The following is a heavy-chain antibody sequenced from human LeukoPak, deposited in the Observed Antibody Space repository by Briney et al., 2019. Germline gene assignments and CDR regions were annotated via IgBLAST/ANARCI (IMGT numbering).Heavy chain of an antibody. CDR1: GFTFSSYA. D-gene: IGHD4-23*01. Sequence: GGSLRLSCAASGFTFSSYAMHWVRQAPGKGLEWVAVISYDGSNKYYADSVKGRFTISRDNSKNTLYLQMNSLRAEDTAVYYCARTTVVTPRAFDIWGQGTMVTVSS. V-gene: IGHV3-30-3*01. CDR3: ARTTVVTPRAFDI. J-gene: IGHJ3*02. CDR2: ISYDGSNK.